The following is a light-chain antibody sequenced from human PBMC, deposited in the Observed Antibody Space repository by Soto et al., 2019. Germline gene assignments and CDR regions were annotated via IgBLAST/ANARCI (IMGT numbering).Light chain of an antibody. CDR3: MQGTHWPYT. Sequence: EVVMTQSPVSLPVTLGQPASSSCRSKQGLVHSTGGTFLSWFQQRPGQSPRRLIHQVSNRDSGVPDRFTGSWSGTDFTLEISRVEAEEIGVYYCMQGTHWPYTFGQGTKLEI. V-gene: IGKV2-30*02. CDR1: QGLVHSTGGTF. J-gene: IGKJ2*01. CDR2: QVS.